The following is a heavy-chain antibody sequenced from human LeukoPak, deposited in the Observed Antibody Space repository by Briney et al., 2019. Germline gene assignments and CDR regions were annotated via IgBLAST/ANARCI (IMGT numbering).Heavy chain of an antibody. V-gene: IGHV3-21*01. D-gene: IGHD3-10*02. J-gene: IGHJ6*04. Sequence: GGSLRLSCAASGFTFSSYTMNWVRQAPGKGLEWVSSISSSSSYIYYADSVKGRFTISRDNAKNSLYLQMNSLRAEDTAVHYCAELGITMIGGVWGKGTTVTISS. CDR1: GFTFSSYT. CDR2: ISSSSSYI. CDR3: AELGITMIGGV.